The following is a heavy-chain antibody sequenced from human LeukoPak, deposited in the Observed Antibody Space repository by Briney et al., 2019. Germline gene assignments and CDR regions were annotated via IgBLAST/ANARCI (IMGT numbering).Heavy chain of an antibody. D-gene: IGHD3-22*01. CDR1: GGSISRYY. CDR2: IYYSGST. J-gene: IGHJ4*02. V-gene: IGHV4-59*01. CDR3: ARGTHYYDRPFDY. Sequence: SETLSLICTVSGGSISRYYWSWIRQPPGKGLEWIGYIYYSGSTNYNPSLKSRVTISVDTSKNQFSLKLSSVTAADTAVYYCARGTHYYDRPFDYWGQGTLVTVSS.